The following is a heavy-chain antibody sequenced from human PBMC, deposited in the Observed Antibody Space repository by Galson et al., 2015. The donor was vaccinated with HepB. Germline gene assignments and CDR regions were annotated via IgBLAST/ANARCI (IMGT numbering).Heavy chain of an antibody. D-gene: IGHD5-12*01. CDR2: INWNSSSI. Sequence: SLRLSCAASGFTFDDFAMHWVRQVPGKGLEWVSGINWNSSSIGYADSVKGRFTISRDNAKNSLYLQMNSLRAEDTALYYCAKDLVATITGFDFWGQGTLVTVSS. CDR1: GFTFDDFA. J-gene: IGHJ4*02. V-gene: IGHV3-9*01. CDR3: AKDLVATITGFDF.